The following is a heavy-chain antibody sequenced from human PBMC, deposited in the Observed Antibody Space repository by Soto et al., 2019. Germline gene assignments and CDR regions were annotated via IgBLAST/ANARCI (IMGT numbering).Heavy chain of an antibody. CDR1: GFTFSNNW. D-gene: IGHD6-19*01. CDR3: AGGGIAVN. Sequence: GGSVRLSCQPSGFTFSNNWMHGVRQALGKGPVWVSRINSDGSSTYYADSVKGRFTISRDNAKNTLYLQMNSLGADDKAVYYWAGGGIAVNWGQGT. V-gene: IGHV3-74*01. J-gene: IGHJ4*02. CDR2: INSDGSST.